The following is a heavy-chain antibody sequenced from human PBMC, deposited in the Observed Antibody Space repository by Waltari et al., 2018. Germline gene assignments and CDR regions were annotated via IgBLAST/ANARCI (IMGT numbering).Heavy chain of an antibody. CDR3: ARSGSGYYVGYFDY. D-gene: IGHD3-22*01. CDR2: ISGSSGST. V-gene: IGHV4-59*12. CDR1: GGSFSGSY. Sequence: QVQLQESGPGLVKPSETLSPTCAVSGGSFSGSYWGWIRQPPGKGLEWIGYISGSSGSTDYNPSLTSRVTISRDTSKNQFSLKLSSVTAADTAVYYCARSGSGYYVGYFDYWGQGVLVTVSS. J-gene: IGHJ4*02.